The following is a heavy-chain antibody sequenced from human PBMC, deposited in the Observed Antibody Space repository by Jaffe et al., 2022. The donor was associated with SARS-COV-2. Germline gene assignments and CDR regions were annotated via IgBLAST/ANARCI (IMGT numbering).Heavy chain of an antibody. CDR1: GFTFSKYG. Sequence: QVQLVESGGGVVQPGRSLRLSCAAFGFTFSKYGMNWVRQAPGKGLEWVAGISFDGTKTNNVDSVKGRFTISRDNSNNTLFLQMSSLRPEDTAVYFCAKDIRTYYFYGMGVWGQGTTVTVSS. CDR2: ISFDGTKT. CDR3: AKDIRTYYFYGMGV. D-gene: IGHD2-21*01. J-gene: IGHJ6*02. V-gene: IGHV3-30*18.